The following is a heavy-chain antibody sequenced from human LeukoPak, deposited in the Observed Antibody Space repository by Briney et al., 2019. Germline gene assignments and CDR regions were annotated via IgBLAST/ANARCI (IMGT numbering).Heavy chain of an antibody. Sequence: ASVKVSCKASGYTFTSYGISWVRQAPGQGLEWMGWISAYNGNTNYAQKLQGRVTMTTDTSTSTAYMELRSLRSDDTAVYYCARDTVVVAATENWFDPWGQGTLVTVSS. V-gene: IGHV1-18*01. CDR2: ISAYNGNT. CDR1: GYTFTSYG. D-gene: IGHD2-15*01. CDR3: ARDTVVVAATENWFDP. J-gene: IGHJ5*02.